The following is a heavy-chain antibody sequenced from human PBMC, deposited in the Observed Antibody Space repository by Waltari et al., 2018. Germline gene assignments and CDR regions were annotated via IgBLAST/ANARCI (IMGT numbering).Heavy chain of an antibody. D-gene: IGHD2-8*01. V-gene: IGHV3-48*03. CDR1: GFTFSSYE. CDR3: AGTMVYAKVYYYYGMDV. CDR2: ISSSGSTI. Sequence: EVQLVESGGGLVQPGGSLRLSCAASGFTFSSYEMNWVRQAPGKGLEWVSYISSSGSTIYYADSVKGRFTISRDNAKNSLYLQMNSLRAEDTAVYYCAGTMVYAKVYYYYGMDVWGQGTTVTVSS. J-gene: IGHJ6*02.